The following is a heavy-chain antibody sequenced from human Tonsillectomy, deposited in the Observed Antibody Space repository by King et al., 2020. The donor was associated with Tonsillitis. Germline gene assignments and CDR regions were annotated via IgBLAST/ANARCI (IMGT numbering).Heavy chain of an antibody. D-gene: IGHD3-9*01. Sequence: VQLQQWGAGLLKPSETLSLTCAVYGGSFSGYYWSWIRQPPGKGLEWIGEINHSGSTNYNPSLKSRVTISVDTSKNQFSLKLSSVTAADTAVYYCARGLGYLTGYYHTSNYFDYWGQGTLVTVSS. CDR1: GGSFSGYY. J-gene: IGHJ4*02. CDR3: ARGLGYLTGYYHTSNYFDY. CDR2: INHSGST. V-gene: IGHV4-34*01.